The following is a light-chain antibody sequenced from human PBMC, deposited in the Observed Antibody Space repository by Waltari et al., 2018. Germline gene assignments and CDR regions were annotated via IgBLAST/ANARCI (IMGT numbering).Light chain of an antibody. Sequence: EIVMTQSPATLSLSPGESATLSCRASQNVYTNLAWYQHKSGQAPRLLISDASARATGFPSRVRGSGSGTEFTLTISSLQSDDVAIYFCQQYNTWPPLTFGGGTRVDIK. CDR1: QNVYTN. J-gene: IGKJ4*01. CDR2: DAS. CDR3: QQYNTWPPLT. V-gene: IGKV3-15*01.